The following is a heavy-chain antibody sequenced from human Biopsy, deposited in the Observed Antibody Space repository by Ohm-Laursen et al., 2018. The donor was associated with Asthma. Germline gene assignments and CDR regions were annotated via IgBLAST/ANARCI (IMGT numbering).Heavy chain of an antibody. D-gene: IGHD2-2*01. Sequence: SLRLSCAASGLTFSDYWMHWVRQAPGKGLEWVSRVKGDGRRTSYADSVKGRFTISRDNAKNTLYLQMNGLRVEDTAVYYCARDGVVPDAMYYHYYYGLDVWGQGTTVTVSS. CDR2: VKGDGRRT. CDR1: GLTFSDYW. CDR3: ARDGVVPDAMYYHYYYGLDV. V-gene: IGHV3-74*01. J-gene: IGHJ6*02.